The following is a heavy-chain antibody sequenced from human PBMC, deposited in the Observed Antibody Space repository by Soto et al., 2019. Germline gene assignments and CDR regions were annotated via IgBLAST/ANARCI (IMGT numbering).Heavy chain of an antibody. CDR1: GFPFSAYW. CDR2: IKPDGTEG. V-gene: IGHV3-7*01. CDR3: AREGRLMGAFDM. D-gene: IGHD2-8*01. J-gene: IGHJ3*02. Sequence: HPGGSLRLSCAVSGFPFSAYWMCWARQAPGKGLEWVANIKPDGTEGFYVDSVKGRFIISRDNAKNSLYLQMNRLTSDDTAVYYCAREGRLMGAFDMWGQGTKVTVSS.